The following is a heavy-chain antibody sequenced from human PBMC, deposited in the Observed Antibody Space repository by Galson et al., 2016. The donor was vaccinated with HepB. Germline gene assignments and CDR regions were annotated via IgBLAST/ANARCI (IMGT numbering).Heavy chain of an antibody. Sequence: SLRLSCAASGFSFSSYGMNWVRQAPGKGLEWVSAITGSGDSPYYADSVKGRSTISRDNSKNTLYLQMNSLRAEDTAVYYCAKDGWRSSVGYFYYYGLDVWGHGTTVTVSS. V-gene: IGHV3-23*01. CDR2: ITGSGDSP. CDR3: AKDGWRSSVGYFYYYGLDV. D-gene: IGHD3-16*01. J-gene: IGHJ6*02. CDR1: GFSFSSYG.